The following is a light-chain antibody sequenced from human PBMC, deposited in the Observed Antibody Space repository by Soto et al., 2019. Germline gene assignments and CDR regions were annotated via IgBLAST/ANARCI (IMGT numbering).Light chain of an antibody. CDR3: QQYDASPYT. J-gene: IGKJ2*01. CDR1: HSLSSNY. V-gene: IGKV3-20*01. Sequence: EIVLTQSPGTLSLSPGESATLSCRAGHSLSSNYLAWYQQKPGQAPRLLIYGTSSRATGIPDRFSGSGSGTDFTLPISRLEPEDFGVYYCQQYDASPYTFGQGTKLEIK. CDR2: GTS.